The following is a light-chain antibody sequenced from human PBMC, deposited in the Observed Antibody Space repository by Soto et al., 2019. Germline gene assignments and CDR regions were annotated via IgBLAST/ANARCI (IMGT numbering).Light chain of an antibody. CDR3: QQNNSSPYT. J-gene: IGKJ2*01. CDR2: KAS. Sequence: DIQMTQSPSTLSASVGDRVTITCRASQSISTWLAWYQQTPGKAPKLLIYKASSLESGVPSRFSGSGSGTEFTLTINSLQPDDFATYYCQQNNSSPYTFGQGTKLEIK. CDR1: QSISTW. V-gene: IGKV1-5*03.